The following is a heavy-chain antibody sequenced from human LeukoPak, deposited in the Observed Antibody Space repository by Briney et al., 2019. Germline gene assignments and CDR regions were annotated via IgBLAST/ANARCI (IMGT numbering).Heavy chain of an antibody. CDR1: GGTFSSYA. J-gene: IGHJ3*02. D-gene: IGHD3-3*01. V-gene: IGHV1-69*01. Sequence: SVKVSCKASGGTFSSYAISWVRQAPGQGLEWMGGIIPIFGTANYAQKFQGRVTITADESTSTAYMELSSLRSEDTAVYYCARDGSGDDDITIFGVSNAFDIWGQGTMVTVSS. CDR3: ARDGSGDDDITIFGVSNAFDI. CDR2: IIPIFGTA.